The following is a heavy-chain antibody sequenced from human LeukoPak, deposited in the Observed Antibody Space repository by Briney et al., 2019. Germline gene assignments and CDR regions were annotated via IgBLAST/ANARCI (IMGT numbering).Heavy chain of an antibody. CDR2: IYHSGST. Sequence: SETLSLTCIVSGYSISSGHYWGWIRQPPGKGLEWIGSIYHSGSTYSNPSLKSRVTISVDTSKNQFSLKLNSVTAADTAVYYCATGPPYSPDAFDIWGQGTMVTVSS. CDR3: ATGPPYSPDAFDI. V-gene: IGHV4-38-2*02. D-gene: IGHD5-18*01. J-gene: IGHJ3*02. CDR1: GYSISSGHY.